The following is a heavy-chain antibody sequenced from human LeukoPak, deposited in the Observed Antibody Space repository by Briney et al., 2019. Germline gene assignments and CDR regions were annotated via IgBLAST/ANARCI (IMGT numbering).Heavy chain of an antibody. V-gene: IGHV3-30*03. CDR1: GFTFSTYD. CDR2: RSNDGRNK. D-gene: IGHD6-19*01. CDR3: ARDVLHIPVAGTGGENWFDP. Sequence: PWRSLRLSCAASGFTFSTYDMHWVRQAPGKGLDWVAVRSNDGRNKYYANSVSGRFTISRDTSMNTLSLQMNSLRVEDTAVYYCARDVLHIPVAGTGGENWFDPWGQGTLVTVSS. J-gene: IGHJ5*02.